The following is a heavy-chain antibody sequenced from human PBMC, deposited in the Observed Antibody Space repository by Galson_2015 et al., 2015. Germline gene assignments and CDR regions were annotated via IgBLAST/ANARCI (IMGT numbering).Heavy chain of an antibody. CDR1: GFTFSSYS. D-gene: IGHD1-1*01. Sequence: SLRLSCAASGFTFSSYSMNWVRQAPGKGLEWVSSISSSSSYIYYADSVKGRFTISRDNAKNSLYLQMNSLRAEDTAVYYCARDLEDSLTDGDAFDIWGQGTMVTVSS. CDR2: ISSSSSYI. J-gene: IGHJ3*02. V-gene: IGHV3-21*01. CDR3: ARDLEDSLTDGDAFDI.